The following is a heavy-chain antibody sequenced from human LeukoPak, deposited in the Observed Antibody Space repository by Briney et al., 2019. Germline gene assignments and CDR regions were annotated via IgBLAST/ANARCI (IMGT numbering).Heavy chain of an antibody. CDR2: INPNSGDT. CDR1: GYIFTGYY. V-gene: IGHV1-2*02. J-gene: IGHJ6*03. Sequence: GASVKVSCKASGYIFTGYYMHWVRQAPGQGLEWMGWINPNSGDTNYAQKLQGRVTMTTDTSTSTAYMELRSLRSDDTAVYYCARDQGITMVRGYMDVWGKGTTVTVSS. CDR3: ARDQGITMVRGYMDV. D-gene: IGHD3-10*01.